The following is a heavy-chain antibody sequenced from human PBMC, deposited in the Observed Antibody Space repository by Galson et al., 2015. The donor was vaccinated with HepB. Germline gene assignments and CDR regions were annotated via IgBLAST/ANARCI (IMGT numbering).Heavy chain of an antibody. V-gene: IGHV3-30*02. J-gene: IGHJ2*01. CDR2: IRYDGSNK. Sequence: SLRLSCAASGFTFSSYGMHWVRQAPGKGLEWVAFIRYDGSNKYYADSVKGRFTISRDNSKNTLYLQMNSLRAEDTAVYYCAKEPDFSIVGARNWYFDLWGRGTLVTVSS. CDR3: AKEPDFSIVGARNWYFDL. D-gene: IGHD1-26*01. CDR1: GFTFSSYG.